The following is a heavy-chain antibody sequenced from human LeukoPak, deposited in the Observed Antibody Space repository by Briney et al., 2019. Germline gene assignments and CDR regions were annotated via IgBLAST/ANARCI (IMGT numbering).Heavy chain of an antibody. CDR1: GFSLKTNGMC. J-gene: IGHJ6*02. Sequence: SGPALVRPTQTLTLTCTFSGFSLKTNGMCVSWVRQAPGKALEWLARIDWDDEEFYSASLKTRLSIFKDTSKNHVVLAMTNMDPVDTATYYCVRTVRGTSGSGNKDRQNFYTLDLWGQGTTVIVS. V-gene: IGHV2-70*17. CDR3: VRTVRGTSGSGNKDRQNFYTLDL. D-gene: IGHD3-10*01. CDR2: IDWDDEE.